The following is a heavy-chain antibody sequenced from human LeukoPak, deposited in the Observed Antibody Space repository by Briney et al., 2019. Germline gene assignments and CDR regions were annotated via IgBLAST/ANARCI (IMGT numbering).Heavy chain of an antibody. J-gene: IGHJ4*02. Sequence: SQTLSLTCTVSGGSISSGDYYWIWIRQPPGKGLEWIGYIYYSGSTYYNPSLKSRVTISVDTSKNQFCLKLSSVTAADTAVYYCARYDSSGYSFDYWGQGTLVTVSS. V-gene: IGHV4-30-4*01. CDR3: ARYDSSGYSFDY. CDR2: IYYSGST. CDR1: GGSISSGDYY. D-gene: IGHD3-22*01.